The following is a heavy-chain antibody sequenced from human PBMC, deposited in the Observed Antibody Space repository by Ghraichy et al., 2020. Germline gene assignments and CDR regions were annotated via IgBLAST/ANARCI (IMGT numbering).Heavy chain of an antibody. J-gene: IGHJ3*02. Sequence: GGSLRLSCAASGFTFSSYGMHWVRQAPGKGLEWVAVISYDGNNKYYADSVKGRFTISRDNSKNTLYLQMNSLRAEDTAVYYCAKEKSGSSDAFDIWGQGTMVTVSS. CDR3: AKEKSGSSDAFDI. CDR1: GFTFSSYG. V-gene: IGHV3-30*18. D-gene: IGHD1-26*01. CDR2: ISYDGNNK.